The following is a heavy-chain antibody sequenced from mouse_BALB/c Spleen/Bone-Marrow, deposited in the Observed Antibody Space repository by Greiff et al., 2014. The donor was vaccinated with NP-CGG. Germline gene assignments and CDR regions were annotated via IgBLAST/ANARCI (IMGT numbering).Heavy chain of an antibody. Sequence: VQLQQSGAELVRPGSSVKISCKASGYAFSSYWTNWVKQRPGQGLEWIGQIYPGDGDTNYNGNFKGKATLTADKSSSTAYMQLSSLTSEDSAVYFCARWYRDPHFAMDYWGPGTSVTVPS. CDR3: ARWYRDPHFAMDY. J-gene: IGHJ4*01. CDR2: IYPGDGDT. D-gene: IGHD2-14*01. CDR1: GYAFSSYW. V-gene: IGHV1-80*01.